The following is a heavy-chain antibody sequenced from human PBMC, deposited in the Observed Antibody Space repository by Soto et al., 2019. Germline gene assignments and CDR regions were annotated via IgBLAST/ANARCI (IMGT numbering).Heavy chain of an antibody. Sequence: PGGSLRLSCAASGFTFSSYAMSWVRQAPGKGLEWVSAISGSGGSTYYADSVKGRFTISRDNSKNTLYLQMNSLRAEDTAVYYCAKVEFGSGWYYYYYGMDVWGQGTTVTVSS. J-gene: IGHJ6*02. CDR3: AKVEFGSGWYYYYYGMDV. CDR2: ISGSGGST. D-gene: IGHD6-19*01. V-gene: IGHV3-23*01. CDR1: GFTFSSYA.